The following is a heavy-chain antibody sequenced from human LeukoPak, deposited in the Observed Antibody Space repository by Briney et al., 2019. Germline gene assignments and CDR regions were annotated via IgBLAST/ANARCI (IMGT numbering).Heavy chain of an antibody. V-gene: IGHV3-48*01. J-gene: IGHJ4*02. Sequence: TGGSLRLSCAASGFTFSSYSMNWVRQAPGKGLEWVSYISSSSTIYYADSVKGRFTISRDNSKNTLYLQMNSLRVEDTAVYYCARSRGVSGYDFAYWGQGTLATVSS. CDR3: ARSRGVSGYDFAY. CDR1: GFTFSSYS. CDR2: ISSSSTI. D-gene: IGHD5-12*01.